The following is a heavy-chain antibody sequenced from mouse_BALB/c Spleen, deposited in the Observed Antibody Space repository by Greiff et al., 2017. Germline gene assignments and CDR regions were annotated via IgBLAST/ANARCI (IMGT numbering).Heavy chain of an antibody. D-gene: IGHD2-4*01. CDR2: ISSGGGST. V-gene: IGHV5-12-1*01. CDR1: GFAFSSYD. J-gene: IGHJ4*01. Sequence: EVKLVESGGGLVKPGGSLKLSCAASGFAFSSYDMSWVRQTPEKRLEWVAYISSGGGSTYYPDTVKGRFTISRDNAKNTLYLQMSSLKSEDTAMYYCARSASIYYDYDGYAMDYWGQGTSVTVSS. CDR3: ARSASIYYDYDGYAMDY.